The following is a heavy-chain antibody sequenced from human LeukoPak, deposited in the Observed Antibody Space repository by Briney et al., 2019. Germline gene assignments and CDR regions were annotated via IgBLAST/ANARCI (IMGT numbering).Heavy chain of an antibody. CDR3: ARRAGAYSHPYDY. CDR1: GFTLSINS. V-gene: IGHV3-53*01. J-gene: IGHJ4*02. CDR2: IYSDNT. D-gene: IGHD4/OR15-4a*01. Sequence: GGSLRLSCTVSGFTLSINSMSWVRQAPGKGLEWVSFIYSDNTHYSNSVKGRFTISRENSKNTLYLQMNSLRAEDTAVYYCARRAGAYSHPYDYWGQGTLVTASS.